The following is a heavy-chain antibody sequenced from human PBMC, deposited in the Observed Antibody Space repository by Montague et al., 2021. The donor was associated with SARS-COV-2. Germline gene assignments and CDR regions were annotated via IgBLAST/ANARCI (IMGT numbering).Heavy chain of an antibody. CDR1: GFTYSNFF. Sequence: SLRLSCAASGFTYSNFFINWARQAPGKGLEWVSSITSSGDYIWYSDSLKGRFTGSRDNAKNSVYLQMSSLRAEDTAVYYCARELVRTGAFDIWGQGTAVTVSS. CDR3: ARELVRTGAFDI. CDR2: ITSSGDYI. J-gene: IGHJ3*02. V-gene: IGHV3-21*01. D-gene: IGHD1-26*01.